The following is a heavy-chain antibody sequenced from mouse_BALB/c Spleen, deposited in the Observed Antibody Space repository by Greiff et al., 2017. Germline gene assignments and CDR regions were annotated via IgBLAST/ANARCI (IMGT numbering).Heavy chain of an antibody. D-gene: IGHD2-4*01. Sequence: EVQLQQSGPELVKPGASVKISCKASGYSFTGYFMNWVMQSHGKSLEWIGRINPYNGDTFYNQKFKGKATLTVDKSSSTAHMELRSLASEDSAVYYCARLITTGGDYFDYWGQGTTLTVSS. CDR1: GYSFTGYF. CDR2: INPYNGDT. V-gene: IGHV1-20*02. J-gene: IGHJ2*01. CDR3: ARLITTGGDYFDY.